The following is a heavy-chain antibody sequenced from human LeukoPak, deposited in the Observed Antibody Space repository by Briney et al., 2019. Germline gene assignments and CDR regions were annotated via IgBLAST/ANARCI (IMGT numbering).Heavy chain of an antibody. J-gene: IGHJ4*02. CDR2: INHSGST. D-gene: IGHD6-13*01. Sequence: SETLSLTCAVYGGSFSGYYWSWIRQPPGKGLEWLGEINHSGSTNYNPSLKSRVTISVDTSKNQFSLKLSSVTAADTAVYYCARDSIAAAGFDYWGQGTLVTVSS. V-gene: IGHV4-34*01. CDR3: ARDSIAAAGFDY. CDR1: GGSFSGYY.